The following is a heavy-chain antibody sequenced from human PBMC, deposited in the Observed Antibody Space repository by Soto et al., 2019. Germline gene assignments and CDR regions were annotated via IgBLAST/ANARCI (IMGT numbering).Heavy chain of an antibody. V-gene: IGHV4-4*07. J-gene: IGHJ4*02. CDR3: AREGASSYASRPFDN. D-gene: IGHD3-16*01. CDR2: IYGSGGT. Sequence: PWETLSLTCTVSGGSMFSYYWSWIRQPGGNGLEWIARIYGSGGTNYNPSLKSRVTMSLDTSKNKFSLRLTSVTAADTAVYYCAREGASSYASRPFDNWGPGTLVTVSS. CDR1: GGSMFSYY.